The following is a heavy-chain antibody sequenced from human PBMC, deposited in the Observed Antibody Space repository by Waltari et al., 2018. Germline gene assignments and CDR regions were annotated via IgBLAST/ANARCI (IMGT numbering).Heavy chain of an antibody. CDR2: IYSSGRT. J-gene: IGHJ5*02. Sequence: QLQESGPGLVKPSETLSLSCNVSGASVTFRNYFWGWIRQPPGKGLEWIGTIYSSGRTHYNPSLKGRVSISVDTSKNQFFLRLTLVTAEDTGVYYWAKPGPYYHGSGRSNWFDPWGRGTLVIVSS. CDR3: AKPGPYYHGSGRSNWFDP. D-gene: IGHD3-16*01. CDR1: GASVTFRNYF. V-gene: IGHV4-39*01.